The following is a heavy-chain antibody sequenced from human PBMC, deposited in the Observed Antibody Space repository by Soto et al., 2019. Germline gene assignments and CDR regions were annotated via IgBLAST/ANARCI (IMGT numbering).Heavy chain of an antibody. CDR2: ISAYNGNT. Sequence: ASVKVSCKASGYTFTSYGISWVRQAPGQGLEWMGWISAYNGNTNYAQKLQGRVTMTTDKSISTAYLQWSSLKASDTAMYYCARGDYYDSSGYPHYYYYYGMDVWGQGTTVTVSS. V-gene: IGHV1-18*01. J-gene: IGHJ6*02. CDR3: ARGDYYDSSGYPHYYYYYGMDV. D-gene: IGHD3-22*01. CDR1: GYTFTSYG.